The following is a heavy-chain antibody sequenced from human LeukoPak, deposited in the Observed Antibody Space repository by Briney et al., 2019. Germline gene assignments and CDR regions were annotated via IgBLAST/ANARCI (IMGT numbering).Heavy chain of an antibody. V-gene: IGHV1-2*02. J-gene: IGHJ4*02. CDR2: INPDSGGT. CDR1: GYTFTVYY. D-gene: IGHD3-22*01. Sequence: ASVTVSFKASGYTFTVYYMHWVRQAPGQGREWMGWINPDSGGTKYAQKFQGRVTMTRDTSIRTAYMQLSRLSSDDTAVYYCARVDDRGHYYDSSGPRKLFDYWGQGTLVTVSS. CDR3: ARVDDRGHYYDSSGPRKLFDY.